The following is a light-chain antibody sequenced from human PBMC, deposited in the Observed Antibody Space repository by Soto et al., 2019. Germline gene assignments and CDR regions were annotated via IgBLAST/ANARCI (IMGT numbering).Light chain of an antibody. Sequence: DIQMTQSPSALLASVGDRVTITCRASQSISSYLNWYQHKPGKAPKLLIYGTSSLQSGVPLRFSGGGSGTDFTLTISSLQPEDFATYYCQQSYSTPYTFGQGTNLEIK. CDR2: GTS. J-gene: IGKJ2*01. V-gene: IGKV1-39*01. CDR1: QSISSY. CDR3: QQSYSTPYT.